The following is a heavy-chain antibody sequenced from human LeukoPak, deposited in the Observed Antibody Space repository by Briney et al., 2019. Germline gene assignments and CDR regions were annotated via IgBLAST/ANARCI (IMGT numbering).Heavy chain of an antibody. CDR2: ISSSSSYI. CDR3: ASWGGDHQASPPFDY. CDR1: GFTFSSYS. V-gene: IGHV3-21*01. Sequence: PGGSLRLSCEASGFTFSSYSMNWVRQAPGKGLEWVSSISSSSSYIYYADSVKGRFTISRDNAKNSLYLQMNSLRAEDTAVYYCASWGGDHQASPPFDYWGQGTLVTVSS. J-gene: IGHJ4*02. D-gene: IGHD2-21*02.